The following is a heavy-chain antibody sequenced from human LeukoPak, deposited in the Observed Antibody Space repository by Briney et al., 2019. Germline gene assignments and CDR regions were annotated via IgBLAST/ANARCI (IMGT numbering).Heavy chain of an antibody. CDR3: VRGRPPGAFDI. V-gene: IGHV3-33*01. J-gene: IGHJ3*02. D-gene: IGHD6-6*01. CDR2: IWYDGSNK. Sequence: GGSLRLSCVTSGFTFSRYGMHWVRQAPGKGLEWVAVIWYDGSNKYYADFVKGRFTISRDNSKNTLYLQMNSLRAEDTAVYYCVRGRPPGAFDIWGQGTMVTVSS. CDR1: GFTFSRYG.